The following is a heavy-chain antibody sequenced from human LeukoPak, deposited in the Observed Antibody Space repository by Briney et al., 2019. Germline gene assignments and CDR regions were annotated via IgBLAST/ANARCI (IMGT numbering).Heavy chain of an antibody. D-gene: IGHD3-10*01. CDR1: DGSISSSSYY. CDR2: IYYTGDT. CDR3: ARRSMVRGVFQAFDM. Sequence: SETLSLTCTVSDGSISSSSYYWAWIRQPPGKGLEWIGNIYYTGDTYYNPSLKSRVTISVDTSKNQFSVKLTSVTAADTAVFYCARRSMVRGVFQAFDMWVQGTMVTVSS. V-gene: IGHV4-39*01. J-gene: IGHJ3*02.